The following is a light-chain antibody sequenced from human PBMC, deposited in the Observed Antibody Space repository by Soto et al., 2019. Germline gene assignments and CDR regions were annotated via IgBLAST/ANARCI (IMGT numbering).Light chain of an antibody. CDR2: EGI. CDR3: CSYAGSGTLL. Sequence: QSALTQPASVSGSPGQSITISCTESSSGGGEYKYASWYQQHPGTAPKLIIYEGIKRPSGISNRFSASKSGNTASLAISGLQTADEADYYCCSYAGSGTLLFGGGTKLTVL. V-gene: IGLV2-23*01. CDR1: SSGGGEYKY. J-gene: IGLJ2*01.